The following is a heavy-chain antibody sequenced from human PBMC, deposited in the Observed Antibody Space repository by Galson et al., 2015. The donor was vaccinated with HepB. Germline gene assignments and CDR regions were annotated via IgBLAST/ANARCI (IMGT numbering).Heavy chain of an antibody. D-gene: IGHD2-2*01. J-gene: IGHJ4*02. CDR1: GGSFSGYY. CDR3: ARCGPINGDIVVVPAAAFDY. V-gene: IGHV4-34*01. Sequence: ETLSLTCAVYGGSFSGYYWSWIRQPPGKGLEWIGEINHSGSTNYNPSLKSRVTISVDTSKNQFSLKLSSVTAADTAVYYCARCGPINGDIVVVPAAAFDYWGQGTLVTVSS. CDR2: INHSGST.